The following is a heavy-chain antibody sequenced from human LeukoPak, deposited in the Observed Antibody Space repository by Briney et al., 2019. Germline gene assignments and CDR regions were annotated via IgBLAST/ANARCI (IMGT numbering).Heavy chain of an antibody. CDR3: ARTPRAPMSAVVIHYYYYGMDV. J-gene: IGHJ6*02. V-gene: IGHV3-23*01. Sequence: GGSLRLSCAASGLNFSDYAMSWVRQAPGKGLEWVSVISGSGVGRSAVTTYYADSVKGRFTISRDNSKNTLYLQMNSLRAEDTAVYYCARTPRAPMSAVVIHYYYYGMDVWGQGTTVTVSS. CDR2: ISGSGVGRSAVTT. D-gene: IGHD3-22*01. CDR1: GLNFSDYA.